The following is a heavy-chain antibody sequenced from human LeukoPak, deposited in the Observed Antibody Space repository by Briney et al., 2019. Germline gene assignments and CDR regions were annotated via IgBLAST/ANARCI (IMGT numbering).Heavy chain of an antibody. D-gene: IGHD1-26*01. CDR2: LTGSGRTT. CDR3: AKGGKWDVTPFDY. J-gene: IGHJ4*02. Sequence: GGSLRLSCVTSGFTFSVYPMTWVRQVRGKGLEWVSSLTGSGRTTQYADFVKGRFSISRDNSKNTLYLQVNSLRAEDTAVYYCAKGGKWDVTPFDYWGQGTLVTVSS. V-gene: IGHV3-23*01. CDR1: GFTFSVYP.